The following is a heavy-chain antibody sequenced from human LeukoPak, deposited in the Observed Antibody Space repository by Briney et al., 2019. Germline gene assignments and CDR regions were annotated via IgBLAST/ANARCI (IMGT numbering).Heavy chain of an antibody. D-gene: IGHD6-19*01. V-gene: IGHV3-23*01. CDR1: GFSFSSYA. J-gene: IGHJ2*01. Sequence: GGSLRLSCAASGFSFSSYAMSWVRQAPGKGLVWVSGISGSGGSTFYTDSVKGRFTISRDNSKDTLNLQMNSLRAEDTAVYYCAKDRAVVGDYWYFDLWGRGTLVTVSS. CDR2: ISGSGGST. CDR3: AKDRAVVGDYWYFDL.